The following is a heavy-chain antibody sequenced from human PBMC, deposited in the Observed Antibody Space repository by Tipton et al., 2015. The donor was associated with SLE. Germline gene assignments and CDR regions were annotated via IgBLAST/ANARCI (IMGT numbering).Heavy chain of an antibody. CDR1: GFTFSSYG. V-gene: IGHV3-30*03. CDR2: ISYDGSNK. CDR3: ARVRGAFDY. D-gene: IGHD3-10*01. Sequence: SLRISCAASGFTFSSYGMHWVRQAPGKGLEWVAVISYDGSNKYYADSVKGRFTISRDNSKNTLYLQMNSLRAEDTAVYYCARVRGAFDYWGQGTLVTVSS. J-gene: IGHJ4*02.